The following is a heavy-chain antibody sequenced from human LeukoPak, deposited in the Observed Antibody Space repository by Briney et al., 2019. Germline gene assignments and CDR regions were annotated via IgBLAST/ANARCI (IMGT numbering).Heavy chain of an antibody. CDR2: ISWNSGRI. Sequence: GRSLRLSCEASGFRFDDYAMHWVRQAPGKGLEWVSGISWNSGRIDNADSVKGRFTISRDNAKNSLYLQMNSLRVEDTALYYCIKGSRSSGWYGTFDDWGQGTLVTVSS. CDR1: GFRFDDYA. D-gene: IGHD6-19*01. V-gene: IGHV3-9*01. CDR3: IKGSRSSGWYGTFDD. J-gene: IGHJ4*02.